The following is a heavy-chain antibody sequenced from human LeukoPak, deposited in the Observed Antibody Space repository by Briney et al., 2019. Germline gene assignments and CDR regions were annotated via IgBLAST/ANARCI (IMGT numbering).Heavy chain of an antibody. V-gene: IGHV4-38-2*02. CDR3: ARRPHDYGGNSYFDY. D-gene: IGHD4-23*01. Sequence: SETLSLTCTVSGYSISSGYYWGWIRQPPGKGLEWIGSIYHSGSTYYNPSLKSRVTISVDTSKNQFSLKLSSVTAADTAVYYCARRPHDYGGNSYFDYWGQGTLVTVSS. CDR1: GYSISSGYY. CDR2: IYHSGST. J-gene: IGHJ4*02.